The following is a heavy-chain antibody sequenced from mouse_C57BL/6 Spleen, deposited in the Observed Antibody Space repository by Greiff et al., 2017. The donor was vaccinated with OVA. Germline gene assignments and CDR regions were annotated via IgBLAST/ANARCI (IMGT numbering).Heavy chain of an antibody. CDR2: IYPGDGDT. CDR1: GYAFSSSW. D-gene: IGHD2-4*01. V-gene: IGHV1-82*01. CDR3: THYDYDRYYFDY. Sequence: VQLQQSGPELVKPGASVKISCKASGYAFSSSWMNWVKQRPGKGLEWIGRIYPGDGDTNYNGKFKGKATLTADKSSSTAYMQLSSLTSEDSAVYYCTHYDYDRYYFDYWGQGTTLTVSS. J-gene: IGHJ2*01.